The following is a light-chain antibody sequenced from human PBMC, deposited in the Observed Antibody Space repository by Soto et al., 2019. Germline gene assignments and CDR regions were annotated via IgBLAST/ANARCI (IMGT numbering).Light chain of an antibody. Sequence: SVLTQPASVSWSPGQSITISCTGTSSDIGAYIFVSWYQQHPGKAPKLIIYDIANRPSGVSYRFSGSKSANTASLTISGLQAADEADYYCVSFTTRKSYVFGTGTKGTVL. CDR2: DIA. J-gene: IGLJ1*01. CDR3: VSFTTRKSYV. V-gene: IGLV2-14*03. CDR1: SSDIGAYIF.